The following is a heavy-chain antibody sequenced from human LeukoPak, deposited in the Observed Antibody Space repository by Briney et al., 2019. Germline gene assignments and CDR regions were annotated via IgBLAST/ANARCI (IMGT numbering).Heavy chain of an antibody. CDR2: INPNSGGT. CDR3: ATPAHYDSSGYYLGYYFDY. J-gene: IGHJ4*02. D-gene: IGHD3-22*01. Sequence: ASVKVSCKASGYTFTGYYMHWVRQAPGQGLEWMGWINPNSGGTNYAQKFQGRVTMTRDTSISTAYMELSRLRSDDTAVYYCATPAHYDSSGYYLGYYFDYWGQGTLVTVSS. V-gene: IGHV1-2*02. CDR1: GYTFTGYY.